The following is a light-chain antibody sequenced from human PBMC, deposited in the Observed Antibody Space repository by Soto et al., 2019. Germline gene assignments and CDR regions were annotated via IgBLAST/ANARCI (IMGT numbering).Light chain of an antibody. Sequence: DIQMTQSPSSLSASVGDRVTITCRASQSISSYLNWYQQKPGKAPKLLIYAASSLQSGVPSRFRGRGSGTDFPLTISSLQPEDFATYYCKKSYSTPAITLGQGTRLEIK. J-gene: IGKJ5*01. V-gene: IGKV1-39*01. CDR3: KKSYSTPAIT. CDR1: QSISSY. CDR2: AAS.